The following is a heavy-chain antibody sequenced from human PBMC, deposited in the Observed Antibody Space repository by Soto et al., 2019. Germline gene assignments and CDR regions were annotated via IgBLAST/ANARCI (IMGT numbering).Heavy chain of an antibody. CDR3: ARCLHCSNGGRFDP. CDR2: MWPSGGT. J-gene: IGHJ5*02. V-gene: IGHV4-4*02. D-gene: IGHD2-8*01. Sequence: PSGTLSLTCAVSGVSISSPNWWNWVRQAPGKGLEWIGEMWPSGGTTYNPSLRNRVTTSVDNSKNHLSLTLTSVTAADTAIYYCARCLHCSNGGRFDPWGQGALVTVSS. CDR1: GVSISSPNW.